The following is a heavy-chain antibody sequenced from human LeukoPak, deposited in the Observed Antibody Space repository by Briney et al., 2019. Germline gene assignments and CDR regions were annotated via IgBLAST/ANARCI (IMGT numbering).Heavy chain of an antibody. D-gene: IGHD5-12*01. CDR1: GFTVSSNY. J-gene: IGHJ6*02. CDR3: ARGDSPGYPYYYYGMDV. CDR2: IYSGGST. Sequence: GGSLRLSCAASGFTVSSNYMSWVRQAPGKGLEWVSDIYSGGSTYYADSVKGRFTISRDNSKNTLYLQMNSLRAEDTAVYYCARGDSPGYPYYYYGMDVWGQGTTVTVSS. V-gene: IGHV3-66*01.